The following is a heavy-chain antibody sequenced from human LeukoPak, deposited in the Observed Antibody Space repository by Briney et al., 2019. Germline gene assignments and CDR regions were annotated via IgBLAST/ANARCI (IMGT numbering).Heavy chain of an antibody. CDR2: IYYSGST. D-gene: IGHD3-22*01. J-gene: IGHJ4*02. Sequence: SETLSLTFTVSGGSISSYCWSWIRQPPGKGLGWIGYIYYSGSTNYNPSLKSRVTISVDTSKNQFSLKLSSVTAADTAVYYCARAPYYYDSSGYYYRGAYYFDYWGQGTLVTVSS. CDR3: ARAPYYYDSSGYYYRGAYYFDY. V-gene: IGHV4-59*08. CDR1: GGSISSYC.